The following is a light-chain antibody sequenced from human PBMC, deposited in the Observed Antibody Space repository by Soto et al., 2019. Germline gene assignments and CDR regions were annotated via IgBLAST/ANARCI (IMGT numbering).Light chain of an antibody. J-gene: IGKJ2*01. CDR3: HQYGTSPYT. Sequence: EIVLTQSPGTLSLSPGEGATLSCRASQSVSSNYLAWYQQKPGQAPRLLIYGASSRATGIPDRFSGSGSGTDFTLTISRLEPEDFAVYFCHQYGTSPYTFAQGTKVDIK. CDR1: QSVSSNY. V-gene: IGKV3-20*01. CDR2: GAS.